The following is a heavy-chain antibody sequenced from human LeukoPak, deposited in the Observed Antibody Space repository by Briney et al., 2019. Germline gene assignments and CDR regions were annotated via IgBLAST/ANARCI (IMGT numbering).Heavy chain of an antibody. CDR2: INHSGST. CDR3: ARAVGSGSFQTYYYYMDV. CDR1: GGSFSGYY. J-gene: IGHJ6*03. V-gene: IGHV4-34*01. D-gene: IGHD3-10*01. Sequence: SETLSLTCAVYGGSFSGYYWSWIRQPPGKGLEWIGEINHSGSTNYNPFLKSRVTISVDTSKNQFSLKLSSVTAADTAVYYCARAVGSGSFQTYYYYMDVWGKGTTVTISS.